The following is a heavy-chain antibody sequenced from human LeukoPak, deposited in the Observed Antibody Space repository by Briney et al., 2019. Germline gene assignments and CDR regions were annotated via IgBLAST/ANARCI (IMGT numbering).Heavy chain of an antibody. J-gene: IGHJ4*02. CDR3: ARRGRFVYYFDS. CDR1: GGSISTNSDF. Sequence: KASETLSLTCSVSGGSISTNSDFWVWVRQPPGEELEWIGSIYFTGSTYYNPSLKSRVTISVDTSENQFSLSLTSVTAADTAVYYCARRGRFVYYFDSWGQGTLVTVSS. D-gene: IGHD3-3*01. CDR2: IYFTGST. V-gene: IGHV4-39*01.